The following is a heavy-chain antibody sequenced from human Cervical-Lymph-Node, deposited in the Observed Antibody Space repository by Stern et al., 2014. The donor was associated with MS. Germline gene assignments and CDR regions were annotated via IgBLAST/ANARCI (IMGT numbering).Heavy chain of an antibody. Sequence: QVQLQESGPGLVKPSQTLSLTCTVSGGTVSSGSYYWTWIRQHPGKGLEYIGYIYYSGTTYYSPSLRSRVTISVDTSKNQFSLKLRSVTAADTAVYFCARGTGYGDTWYFDLWGRGTLVTVSS. J-gene: IGHJ2*01. V-gene: IGHV4-31*03. CDR1: GGTVSSGSYY. CDR2: IYYSGTT. D-gene: IGHD4-17*01. CDR3: ARGTGYGDTWYFDL.